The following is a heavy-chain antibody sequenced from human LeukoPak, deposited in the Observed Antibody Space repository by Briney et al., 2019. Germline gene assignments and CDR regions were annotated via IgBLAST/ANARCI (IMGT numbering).Heavy chain of an antibody. J-gene: IGHJ4*02. CDR2: INHSGST. D-gene: IGHD4/OR15-4a*01. V-gene: IGHV4-39*07. CDR1: GGSIRSTTYC. Sequence: PSETLSLTCSVSGGSIRSTTYCWSWIRQPPGKGLEWIGEINHSGSTNYNPSLKSRVTISVDTSKNQFSLKLSSVTAADTAVYYRARMGAIAGASANPDYWGQGTLVTVSS. CDR3: ARMGAIAGASANPDY.